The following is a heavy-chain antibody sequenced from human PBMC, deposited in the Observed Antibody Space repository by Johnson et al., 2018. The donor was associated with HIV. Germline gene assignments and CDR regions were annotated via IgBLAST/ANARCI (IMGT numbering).Heavy chain of an antibody. CDR3: ARDPAYCGGDLCGAFDI. CDR1: RFTFSSYG. V-gene: IGHV3-30*03. D-gene: IGHD2-21*02. Sequence: QVQLVESGGGVFQPGRSLRLSCVASRFTFSSYGMHWVRQAPGKGLEWVAVISYDGSNKYYADSVKGRFTISRDNSKNTLYLQMNSLRAEDTAVYYCARDPAYCGGDLCGAFDIWGQGTMVTDSS. J-gene: IGHJ3*02. CDR2: ISYDGSNK.